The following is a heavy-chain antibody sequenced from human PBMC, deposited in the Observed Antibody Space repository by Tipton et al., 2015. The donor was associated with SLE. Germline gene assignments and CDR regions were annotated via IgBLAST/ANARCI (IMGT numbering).Heavy chain of an antibody. Sequence: QSGPEVKKPGASVKVSCKASGYTFTGYYMHWVRQAPGQGLEWMGWIHPNSGGTNYAQKFQGRVTMTRDTSISTAYMELSRLRSDDTAVYYCARGVDTGDGGAFDIWGQGTMVTVSS. J-gene: IGHJ3*02. CDR1: GYTFTGYY. V-gene: IGHV1-2*02. CDR3: ARGVDTGDGGAFDI. D-gene: IGHD7-27*01. CDR2: IHPNSGGT.